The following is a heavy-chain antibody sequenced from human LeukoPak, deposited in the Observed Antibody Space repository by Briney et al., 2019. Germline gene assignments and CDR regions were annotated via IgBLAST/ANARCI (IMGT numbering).Heavy chain of an antibody. Sequence: GGSLRLSCAASGFTFSSYWMSWVRQAPGKGLEWVANIKQDGSEKYYVDSVKGRFTISRDNAKNSLYLQMNSLRAEDTAVYYCARVWLEPTSPFDYWGQGTLVTASS. CDR1: GFTFSSYW. V-gene: IGHV3-7*01. J-gene: IGHJ4*02. D-gene: IGHD6-19*01. CDR3: ARVWLEPTSPFDY. CDR2: IKQDGSEK.